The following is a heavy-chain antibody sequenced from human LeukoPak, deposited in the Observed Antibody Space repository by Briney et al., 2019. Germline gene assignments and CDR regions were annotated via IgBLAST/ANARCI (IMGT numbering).Heavy chain of an antibody. CDR2: IGGSGGGT. Sequence: GGSLRLSCAASGFTFSNYAMNWVRQAPGEGLEWVSAIGGSGGGTHYADSVESRFTISRDNSKNTLYLQMNSLRADDTAVYYCAKDRVGAAPMSHFDCWGQGTLVTVSS. D-gene: IGHD1-26*01. V-gene: IGHV3-23*01. CDR3: AKDRVGAAPMSHFDC. J-gene: IGHJ4*02. CDR1: GFTFSNYA.